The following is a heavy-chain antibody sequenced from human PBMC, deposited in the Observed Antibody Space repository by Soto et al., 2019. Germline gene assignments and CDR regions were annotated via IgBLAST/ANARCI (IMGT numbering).Heavy chain of an antibody. CDR3: AKDFLAAAGTSAFDI. J-gene: IGHJ3*02. V-gene: IGHV3-23*01. CDR2: ISGSGGST. D-gene: IGHD6-13*01. CDR1: GFTFSSYA. Sequence: GESLKISCAASGFTFSSYAMSWVRQAPGKGLEWVSAISGSGGSTYYADSVKGRFTISRDNSKNTLYLQMNSLRAEDTAVYYCAKDFLAAAGTSAFDIWGQGTMVTVSS.